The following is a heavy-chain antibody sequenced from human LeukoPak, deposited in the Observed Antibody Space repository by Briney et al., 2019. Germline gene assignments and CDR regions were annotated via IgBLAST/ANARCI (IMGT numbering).Heavy chain of an antibody. J-gene: IGHJ4*02. CDR3: AKEMTRHDYGYYYFDY. Sequence: PGTSLRLSCAASGFTFSSYGMHWVRQARGKVLEWVALIWYDEINTYYADSVKGRFTISRDNSKNTLYLQMNSLRAEDTAVYYCAKEMTRHDYGYYYFDYWGQGTLVTVSS. CDR2: IWYDEINT. V-gene: IGHV3-33*06. D-gene: IGHD4-17*01. CDR1: GFTFSSYG.